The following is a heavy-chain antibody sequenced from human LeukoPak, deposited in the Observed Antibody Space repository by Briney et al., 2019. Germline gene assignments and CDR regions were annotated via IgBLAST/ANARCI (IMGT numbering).Heavy chain of an antibody. CDR1: GFTFSIYA. D-gene: IGHD4-17*01. Sequence: GGSLRLSCAASGFTFSIYAMSWVWQAPGKGLEWVSAISGNGGSTYYTDSVKGRFTISRDNSRNTLYVQMTRLTAEDTAVYYCAKYRDVTSKGSGPGSLGQGTLVTVSS. CDR3: AKYRDVTSKGSGPGS. J-gene: IGHJ5*02. CDR2: ISGNGGST. V-gene: IGHV3-23*01.